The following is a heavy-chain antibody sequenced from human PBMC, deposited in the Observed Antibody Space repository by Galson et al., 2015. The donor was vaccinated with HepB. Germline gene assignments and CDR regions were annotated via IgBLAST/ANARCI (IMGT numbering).Heavy chain of an antibody. CDR1: GGTFSSYA. CDR2: IIPIFGTA. CDR3: ATITGTTKGGY. V-gene: IGHV1-69*13. J-gene: IGHJ4*02. Sequence: SVKVSCKASGGTFSSYAIGWVRQAPGQGLEWMGGIIPIFGTANYAQKFQGRVTITADESTSTAYMELSRLRSDDTAVYYCATITGTTKGGYWGQGTLVTVSS. D-gene: IGHD1-20*01.